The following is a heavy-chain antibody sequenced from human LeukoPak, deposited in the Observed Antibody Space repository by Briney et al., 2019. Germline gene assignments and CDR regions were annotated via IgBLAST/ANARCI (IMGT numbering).Heavy chain of an antibody. CDR1: GFTFSSYG. CDR2: IWYGGSNK. V-gene: IGHV3-33*06. Sequence: GGSLRLSCAASGFTFSSYGMQWVRQAPGKGLEWVAVIWYGGSNKYYADSVKGRFTISRDNSKNTLYLQMNSLRAEDTAVYYCAKDFYYDFWSGFDYWGQGTLVTVSS. CDR3: AKDFYYDFWSGFDY. J-gene: IGHJ4*02. D-gene: IGHD3-3*01.